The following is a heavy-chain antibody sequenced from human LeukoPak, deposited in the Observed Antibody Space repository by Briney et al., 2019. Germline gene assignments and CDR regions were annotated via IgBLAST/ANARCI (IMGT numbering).Heavy chain of an antibody. CDR2: LWSDGSNT. D-gene: IGHD3-3*01. Sequence: GVSLRLSCAASGFNFRRYGLHWVRQAPGKRLEWVAFLWSDGSNTNYADSVKGRFTISRDISKNSLYLQMNSLRAEDTAVYYCARDGPHYDLDVWGQGTTVTVSS. CDR1: GFNFRRYG. CDR3: ARDGPHYDLDV. J-gene: IGHJ6*02. V-gene: IGHV3-33*01.